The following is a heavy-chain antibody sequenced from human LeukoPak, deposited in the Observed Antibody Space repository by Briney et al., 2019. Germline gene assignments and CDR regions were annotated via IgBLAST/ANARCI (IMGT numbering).Heavy chain of an antibody. CDR2: IWYDGSNK. CDR1: GFTFSSYG. J-gene: IGHJ6*02. D-gene: IGHD5-18*01. Sequence: GGSLRLSCAASGFTFSSYGMHWVRQAPGKGLEWVAVIWYDGSNKYCADSVKGRFTISRDNSKNTLYLQMNSLRAEDTAVYYCARGDDVDTAMVQNYGMDVWGQGTTVTVSS. CDR3: ARGDDVDTAMVQNYGMDV. V-gene: IGHV3-33*01.